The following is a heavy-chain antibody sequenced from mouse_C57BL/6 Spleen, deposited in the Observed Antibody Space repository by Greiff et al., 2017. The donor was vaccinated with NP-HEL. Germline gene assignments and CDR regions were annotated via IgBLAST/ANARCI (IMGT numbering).Heavy chain of an antibody. Sequence: EVHLVESGGDLVKPGGSLKLSCAASGFTFSSYGMSWVRQTPDKRLEWVATISSGGSYTYYPDSVKGRFTISRDNAKNTLYLQMSSLKSEDTAMYYCAREENYYGSSDYWGQGTTLTVSS. D-gene: IGHD1-1*01. CDR2: ISSGGSYT. CDR1: GFTFSSYG. J-gene: IGHJ2*01. V-gene: IGHV5-6*01. CDR3: AREENYYGSSDY.